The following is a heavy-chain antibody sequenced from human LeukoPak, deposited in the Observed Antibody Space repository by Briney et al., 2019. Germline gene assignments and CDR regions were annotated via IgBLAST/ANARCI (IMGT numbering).Heavy chain of an antibody. CDR2: INSDGSST. V-gene: IGHV3-74*01. J-gene: IGHJ4*02. Sequence: PGGSLRLSCAASGFTFSSYWMHWVRQAPGKGLVWVSRINSDGSSTSYADSVKGRFTISRDNAKNTLYLQMNSLRAEDTAVYYCARASRDDGINFDYWGQGTLVTVSS. D-gene: IGHD1-14*01. CDR1: GFTFSSYW. CDR3: ARASRDDGINFDY.